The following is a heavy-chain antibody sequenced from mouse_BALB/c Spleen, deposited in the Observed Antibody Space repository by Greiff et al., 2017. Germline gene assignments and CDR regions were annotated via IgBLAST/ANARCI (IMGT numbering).Heavy chain of an antibody. D-gene: IGHD2-3*01. Sequence: ESGPGLVKPSQSLSLTCSVTGYSITSGYYWNWIRQFPGNKLEWMGYISYDGSNNYNPSLKNRISITRDTSKNQFFLKLNSVTTEDTATYYCASPIYDGYHYFDYWGQGTTLTVSS. CDR3: ASPIYDGYHYFDY. J-gene: IGHJ2*01. CDR2: ISYDGSN. CDR1: GYSITSGYY. V-gene: IGHV3-6*02.